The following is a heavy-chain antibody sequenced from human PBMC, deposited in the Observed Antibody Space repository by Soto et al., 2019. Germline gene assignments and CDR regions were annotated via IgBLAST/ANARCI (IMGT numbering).Heavy chain of an antibody. J-gene: IGHJ6*02. CDR1: GYSFTAYG. CDR2: ISCYNGKT. Sequence: QVQVVQSGDEVKETGASVRVSCKTSGYSFTAYGISWVRQAPGQGLEWMGWISCYNGKTKYAQKVQGRVTMTTDTSTMTAEMVVRSLISEDPAIYYFAPDAPPRELRFLECHNYNFIGMAVRGQETTVSVSS. D-gene: IGHD3-3*01. CDR3: APDAPPRELRFLECHNYNFIGMAV. V-gene: IGHV1-18*01.